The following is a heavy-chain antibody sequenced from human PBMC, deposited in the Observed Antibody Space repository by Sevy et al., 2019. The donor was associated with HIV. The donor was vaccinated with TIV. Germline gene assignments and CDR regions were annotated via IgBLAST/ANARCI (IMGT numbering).Heavy chain of an antibody. D-gene: IGHD2-2*01. V-gene: IGHV4-59*01. J-gene: IGHJ5*02. Sequence: SETLSLTCTVSGGSISSYYWSWIRQPPGKGLEWIGYIYYSGSTNSNPSLKSRVTISVDTSKNPFSLRLSSVTAADTAVYYCAREGGYCSSTSCYRWFDPWGQGTLVTVSS. CDR2: IYYSGST. CDR3: AREGGYCSSTSCYRWFDP. CDR1: GGSISSYY.